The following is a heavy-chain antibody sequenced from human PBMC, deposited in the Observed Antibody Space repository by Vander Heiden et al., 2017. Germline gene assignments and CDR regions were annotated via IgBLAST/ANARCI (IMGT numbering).Heavy chain of an antibody. CDR1: GDSIPSSPSY. D-gene: IGHD7-27*01. CDR3: ARHRGANWGLADY. CDR2: TSYSGNT. Sequence: QLQESGPGLVNPSETLSLTCPVSGDSIPSSPSYWDWTRHPPGQGLEWIGRTSYSGNTYYKSSLKSRVTISIDTSKNQFSLKLNSVTAADTAVYYCARHRGANWGLADYWGQGTLVTVSS. V-gene: IGHV4-39*01. J-gene: IGHJ4*02.